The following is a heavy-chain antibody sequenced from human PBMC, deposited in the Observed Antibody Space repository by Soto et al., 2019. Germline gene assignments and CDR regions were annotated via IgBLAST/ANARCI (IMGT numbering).Heavy chain of an antibody. D-gene: IGHD3-3*01. CDR1: GYTFTSYD. CDR3: ARGNLRFLEWLPDY. Sequence: ASVKVSFKASGYTFTSYDINWVRQATGQGLEWMGWMNPNSGNTDYAQKFQGWVTMTRDTSISTAYMELSRLRSDDTAVYYCARGNLRFLEWLPDYWGQGTLVTVSS. V-gene: IGHV1-8*01. J-gene: IGHJ4*02. CDR2: MNPNSGNT.